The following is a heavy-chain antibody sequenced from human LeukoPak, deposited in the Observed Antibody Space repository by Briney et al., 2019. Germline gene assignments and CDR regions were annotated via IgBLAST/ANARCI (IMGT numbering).Heavy chain of an antibody. V-gene: IGHV3-30*18. CDR3: AKDRYYYDSSNYYPPIDFDY. CDR1: GFTFSSYG. J-gene: IGHJ4*02. D-gene: IGHD3-22*01. Sequence: GGSLRLSCAASGFTFSSYGMHWVRQAPGKGLEWEAVISYDGSNKYYADSVKGRFTISRDNSKNTLYLQMNSLRPEDTAVYYCAKDRYYYDSSNYYPPIDFDYWGQGTLVTVSS. CDR2: ISYDGSNK.